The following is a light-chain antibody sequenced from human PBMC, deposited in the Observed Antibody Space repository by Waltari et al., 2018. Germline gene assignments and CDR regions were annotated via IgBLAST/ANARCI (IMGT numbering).Light chain of an antibody. CDR2: RAS. Sequence: EIVMTQSPATLSVSPGESATLSCRASQRVTANLAWYQQKAGQAPRILRYRASARATGVPASFSGSGSGTEFTLTISSLQSEDFAVYYCQEYNDWWTFGQGTKVDIK. V-gene: IGKV3-15*01. J-gene: IGKJ1*01. CDR1: QRVTAN. CDR3: QEYNDWWT.